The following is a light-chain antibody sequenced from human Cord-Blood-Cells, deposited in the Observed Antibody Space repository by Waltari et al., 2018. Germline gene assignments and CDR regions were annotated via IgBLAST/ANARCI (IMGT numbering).Light chain of an antibody. J-gene: IGKJ3*01. V-gene: IGKV3-20*01. CDR1: QSVSSSY. CDR3: QQYGSSPFT. Sequence: EIVLTQSPGTLSLSPGERATLSCRASQSVSSSYLAWYPQKPGQAPRLLTYGASSRATGIPDRFSGSGSGTDFTLTISRLEPEDFAVYYCQQYGSSPFTFGPGTKVDIK. CDR2: GAS.